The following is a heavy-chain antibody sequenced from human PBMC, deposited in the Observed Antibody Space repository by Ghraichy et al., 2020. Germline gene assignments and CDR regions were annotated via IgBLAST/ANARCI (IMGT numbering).Heavy chain of an antibody. D-gene: IGHD3-22*01. CDR1: GFTFNNYA. Sequence: GGSLRLSCAASGFTFNNYAMTWVRQAPGKGLEWVSAITSSGVAYYADSVKGRFTISRDNSYNTLYLQMNSLRAEDTAVFYCARACHFSGYYSHFDYWGQGTLVTVSS. CDR2: ITSSGVA. J-gene: IGHJ4*02. CDR3: ARACHFSGYYSHFDY. V-gene: IGHV3-23*01.